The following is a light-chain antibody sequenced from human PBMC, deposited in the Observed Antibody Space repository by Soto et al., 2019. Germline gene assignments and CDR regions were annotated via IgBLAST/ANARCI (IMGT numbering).Light chain of an antibody. CDR2: GAS. J-gene: IGKJ1*01. V-gene: IGKV3-15*01. Sequence: EIVMTQSPATLSVSPGERATLSCRASQSVSNNLAWYQHKPGQAPRLLIFGASTRATGVPARFSGSGSGTEFTLTISSLQSEDFAVYYCQHYNNWPPWTFGQGTKVDIK. CDR3: QHYNNWPPWT. CDR1: QSVSNN.